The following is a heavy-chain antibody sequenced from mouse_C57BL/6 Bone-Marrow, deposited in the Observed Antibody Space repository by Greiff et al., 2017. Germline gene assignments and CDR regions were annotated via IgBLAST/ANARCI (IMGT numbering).Heavy chain of an antibody. CDR2: ISSGGDYI. CDR1: GFTFSSYA. D-gene: IGHD1-1*02. V-gene: IGHV5-9-1*02. J-gene: IGHJ1*03. Sequence: EVKLQESGEGLVKPGGSLKLSCAASGFTFSSYAMSWVRQTPEKRLEWVAYISSGGDYIYYADTVKGRFTISRDNARNTLYLQMSSLKSEDTAMYYCTRDGGSPWYFDVWGTGTTVTVSS. CDR3: TRDGGSPWYFDV.